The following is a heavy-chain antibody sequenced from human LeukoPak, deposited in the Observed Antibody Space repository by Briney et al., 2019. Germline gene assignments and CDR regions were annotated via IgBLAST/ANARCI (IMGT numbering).Heavy chain of an antibody. Sequence: SGTLSLTCAVSGGSISSSNWWSWVRQPPGKGLEWIGEIYHSGSTNYNPSLKSRVTISVDKSKNQFSLKLSSVTAADTAVYYCARVDRYDSSGYSYYFDYWGQGTLVTVSP. J-gene: IGHJ4*02. CDR2: IYHSGST. D-gene: IGHD3-22*01. CDR3: ARVDRYDSSGYSYYFDY. CDR1: GGSISSSNW. V-gene: IGHV4-4*02.